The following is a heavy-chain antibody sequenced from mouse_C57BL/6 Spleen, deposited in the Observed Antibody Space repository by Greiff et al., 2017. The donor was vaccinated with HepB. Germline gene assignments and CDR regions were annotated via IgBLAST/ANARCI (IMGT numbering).Heavy chain of an antibody. CDR2: ISDGGSYT. V-gene: IGHV5-4*01. CDR1: GFTFSSYA. J-gene: IGHJ3*01. Sequence: EVKRMESGGGLVKPGGSLKLSCAASGFTFSSYAMSWVRQTPEKRLEWVATISDGGSYTYYPDNVKGRFTISRDNAKNNLYLQMSHLKSEDTAMYYCAREEGYGAWFAYWGQGTLVTVSA. CDR3: AREEGYGAWFAY. D-gene: IGHD2-2*01.